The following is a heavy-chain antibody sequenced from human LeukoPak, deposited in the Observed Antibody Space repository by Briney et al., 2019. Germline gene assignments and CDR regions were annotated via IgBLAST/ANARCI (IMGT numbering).Heavy chain of an antibody. V-gene: IGHV1-69*13. Sequence: EASVKVSCKASGGTFSSYAISWVRQAPGQGLEWMGGIIPIFGTANYAQKFQGRVTITADESTSTAYMELSSLRSEDTAVYYCARGTFLEWPSGYWGQGTLVTVSS. CDR2: IIPIFGTA. J-gene: IGHJ4*02. CDR3: ARGTFLEWPSGY. D-gene: IGHD3-3*01. CDR1: GGTFSSYA.